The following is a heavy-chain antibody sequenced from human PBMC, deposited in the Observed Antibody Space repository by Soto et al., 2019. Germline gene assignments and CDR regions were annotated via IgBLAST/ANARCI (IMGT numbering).Heavy chain of an antibody. CDR1: GFMFSNHG. CDR3: AKDLRWNPDAFDI. D-gene: IGHD1-1*01. V-gene: IGHV3-33*06. CDR2: IWSDGNKR. J-gene: IGHJ3*02. Sequence: GGSLRLSCAASGFMFSNHGMHWVRQAPGKGLEWVAVIWSDGNKRYYADSVKGRFTVSRDTSKNTLYLQMNSLRPEDTAVYYCAKDLRWNPDAFDIWGQGTMVTVSS.